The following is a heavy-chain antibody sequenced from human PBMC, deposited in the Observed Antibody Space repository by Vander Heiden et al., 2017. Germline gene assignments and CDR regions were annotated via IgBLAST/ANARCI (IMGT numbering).Heavy chain of an antibody. CDR2: IYYSGST. J-gene: IGHJ4*02. D-gene: IGHD3-16*01. V-gene: IGHV4-59*01. CDR1: GGSISSSY. CDR3: ARGGRGLPKFRGDFDY. Sequence: QVQLQESGPGLVTPSATLSLTCTVSGGSISSSYWSWIRQAPGKGLEWIGYIYYSGSTNDNPSRKSRVTISVDTSKNQCSLKLSSVTAADTAGYYCARGGRGLPKFRGDFDYGGQGTLVTVSS.